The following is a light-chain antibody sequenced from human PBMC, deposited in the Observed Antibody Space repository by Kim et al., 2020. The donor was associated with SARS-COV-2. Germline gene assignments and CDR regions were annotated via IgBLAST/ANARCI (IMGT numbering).Light chain of an antibody. CDR2: YDR. Sequence: QGKAARFTLGGKNCESKAGHWDQQKPGQAPVLVIYYDRDRPSGIPERFSGSNSGNTATLTISRVEAGDEADYYCQVWDISSEHVLFGGGTQLTVL. J-gene: IGLJ3*02. CDR1: NCESKA. CDR3: QVWDISSEHVL. V-gene: IGLV3-21*04.